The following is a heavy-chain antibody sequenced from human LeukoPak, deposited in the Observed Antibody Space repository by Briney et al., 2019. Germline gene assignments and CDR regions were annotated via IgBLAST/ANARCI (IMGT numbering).Heavy chain of an antibody. D-gene: IGHD2-15*01. CDR1: GYTFTSYA. CDR2: INAGNGNT. CDR3: SRDSGYCSGGSCWYFDF. V-gene: IGHV1-3*01. Sequence: GASVKVSCKASGYTFTSYAMHWVRQAPGQRLEWMGWINAGNGNTKYSQEFQGRVTITRDTSASTAYMELSGLRSDDTAVYYCSRDSGYCSGGSCWYFDFWGQGTLVTVSA. J-gene: IGHJ4*02.